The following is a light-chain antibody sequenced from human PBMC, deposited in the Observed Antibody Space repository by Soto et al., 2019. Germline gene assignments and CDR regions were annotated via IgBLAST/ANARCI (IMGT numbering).Light chain of an antibody. CDR3: QSYDSSLSGVV. CDR1: SSNIGAGFD. V-gene: IGLV1-40*01. Sequence: QSALTQPPSASGSPGQSVTISCTGSSSNIGAGFDIHWYQQLPRTAPKLLIYDNNNRPSGVPDRFSGSKSGTSASLAITGLQAEDEADYYCQSYDSSLSGVVFGGGTKLTVL. J-gene: IGLJ2*01. CDR2: DNN.